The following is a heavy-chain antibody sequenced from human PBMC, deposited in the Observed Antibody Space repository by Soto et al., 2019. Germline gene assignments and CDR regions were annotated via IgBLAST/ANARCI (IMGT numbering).Heavy chain of an antibody. CDR3: ARHTAGDYGWFDP. Sequence: GESLKVSCKGAGYSFISYWSGWVRQMPGKGLEWMGIIYPGDSDTRYSPSFQGQVTISADKSISTAYLQWSSLKASDTAMYYCARHTAGDYGWFDPWGQGTLVTVSS. CDR2: IYPGDSDT. V-gene: IGHV5-51*01. CDR1: GYSFISYW. D-gene: IGHD4-17*01. J-gene: IGHJ5*02.